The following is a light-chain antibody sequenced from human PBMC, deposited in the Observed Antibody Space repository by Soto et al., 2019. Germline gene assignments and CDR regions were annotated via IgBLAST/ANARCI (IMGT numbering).Light chain of an antibody. V-gene: IGKV3-20*01. Sequence: EIVLTQSPGTLSLSPGDRATLSCRASQSVSSSYLAWYQQKPGQAPRLLIYGASSRATGIPDRFSGSGSGTDFTLTISRLEPEDFAVYFCQHYGSSPYTVGQGTKLEIK. CDR2: GAS. J-gene: IGKJ2*01. CDR3: QHYGSSPYT. CDR1: QSVSSSY.